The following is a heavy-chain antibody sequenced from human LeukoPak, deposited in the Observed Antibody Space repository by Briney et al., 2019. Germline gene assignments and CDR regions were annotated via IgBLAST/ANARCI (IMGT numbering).Heavy chain of an antibody. J-gene: IGHJ6*02. Sequence: GGSLRLSCAASGFTFSSYSMNWVRQAPGKGLEWVSYISSSSSTIYYTDSVKGRFTISRDNAKNSLSLQMNSLRAEDTAVYYCARPINYHYGMDVWGQGTTVTVPS. CDR2: ISSSSSTI. D-gene: IGHD1-14*01. CDR1: GFTFSSYS. V-gene: IGHV3-48*04. CDR3: ARPINYHYGMDV.